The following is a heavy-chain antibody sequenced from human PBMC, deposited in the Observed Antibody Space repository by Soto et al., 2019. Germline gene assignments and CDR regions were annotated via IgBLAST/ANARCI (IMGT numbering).Heavy chain of an antibody. Sequence: ESGPTLVNPTQTLTLTCTVSGFSLSGRGMRVTWIRQPPGKALEWLARIDWEDTKLYSTSLKTRLTISKDTSKNQVVLTMTNVDPADTGTYYCARAFYGVDVWGQGTTVTVSS. CDR3: ARAFYGVDV. J-gene: IGHJ6*02. CDR1: GFSLSGRGMR. V-gene: IGHV2-70*04. CDR2: IDWEDTK.